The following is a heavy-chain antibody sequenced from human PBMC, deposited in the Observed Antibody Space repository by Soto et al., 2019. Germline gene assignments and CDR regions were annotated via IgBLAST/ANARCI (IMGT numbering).Heavy chain of an antibody. J-gene: IGHJ6*02. V-gene: IGHV1-69*01. CDR2: IIPLFGTT. D-gene: IGHD3-10*01. Sequence: QVQVVQSGVEVRRPGSSVKVSCKASGDTFKNCVISWVRQAPRQGLEWMGGIIPLFGTTDFAQRFQGRLTITADESTTTSYMELSRLRSEDTATYYCAAELGFGKLSVVWCQGTTVIVSS. CDR3: AAELGFGKLSVV. CDR1: GDTFKNCV.